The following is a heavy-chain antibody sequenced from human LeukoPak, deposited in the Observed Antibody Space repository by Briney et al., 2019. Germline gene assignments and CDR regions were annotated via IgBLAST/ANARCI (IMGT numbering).Heavy chain of an antibody. Sequence: ASVKVSCKASGYTFTGYYTHWVRQAPGQGLEWMGWINPNSGGTNYAQKFQGRVTMTRDTSISTAYMELSRLRSDDTAVYYCARDRDWNVWFDPWGQGTLVTVSS. V-gene: IGHV1-2*02. J-gene: IGHJ5*02. CDR1: GYTFTGYY. CDR2: INPNSGGT. D-gene: IGHD1-1*01. CDR3: ARDRDWNVWFDP.